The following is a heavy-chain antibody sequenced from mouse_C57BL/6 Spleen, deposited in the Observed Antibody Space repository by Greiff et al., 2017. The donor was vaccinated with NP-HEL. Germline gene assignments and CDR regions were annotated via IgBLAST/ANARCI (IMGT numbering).Heavy chain of an antibody. V-gene: IGHV1-81*01. J-gene: IGHJ2*01. Sequence: QVQLQQSGAELARPGASVKLSCKASGYTFTSYGISWVKQRTGQGLEWIGVIYPRSGNTYYNEKFKGKATLTADKSSSTAYMELRSLTSEDSAVYFCARRENYYGRSCDYWGQGTTLTVSS. D-gene: IGHD1-1*01. CDR2: IYPRSGNT. CDR3: ARRENYYGRSCDY. CDR1: GYTFTSYG.